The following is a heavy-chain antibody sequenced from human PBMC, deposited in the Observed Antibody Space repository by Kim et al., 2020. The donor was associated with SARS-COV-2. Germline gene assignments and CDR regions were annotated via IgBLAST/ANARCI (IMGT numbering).Heavy chain of an antibody. Sequence: KSRVTISVDKSKNQFSLKLSSVTAADTAVYYCARRRSITMVRGVKGWFDPWGQGTLVTVSS. J-gene: IGHJ5*02. D-gene: IGHD3-10*01. V-gene: IGHV4-4*02. CDR3: ARRRSITMVRGVKGWFDP.